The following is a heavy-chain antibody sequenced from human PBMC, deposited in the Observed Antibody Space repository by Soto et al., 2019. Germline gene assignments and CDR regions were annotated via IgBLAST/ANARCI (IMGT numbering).Heavy chain of an antibody. CDR2: ISGRGGTK. V-gene: IGHV3-23*01. D-gene: IGHD6-13*01. J-gene: IGHJ5*02. CDR1: LIRCT. CDR3: AKGPRQLDGDP. Sequence: LIRCTECLVHQAAGKGLQWSSFISGRGGTKYYADSVKGRLTISRHNAKNTLYLKMDSMRAEDTAVNYSAKGPRQLDGDPWGQVTL.